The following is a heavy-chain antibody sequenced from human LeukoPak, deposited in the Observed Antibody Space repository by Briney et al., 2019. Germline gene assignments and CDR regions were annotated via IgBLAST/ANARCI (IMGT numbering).Heavy chain of an antibody. V-gene: IGHV4-39*01. CDR2: IYYSGST. J-gene: IGHJ4*02. Sequence: SETLSLTCTVSGGSISGSSYYWGWIRQPPGKGLDWIGSIYYSGSTYYNPSLKSRFTISVDTSKNQFSLKLSSVTAADTAVYYCVNYYDSSDYQQPNHFDYWGQGTLVTVSS. CDR3: VNYYDSSDYQQPNHFDY. CDR1: GGSISGSSYY. D-gene: IGHD3-22*01.